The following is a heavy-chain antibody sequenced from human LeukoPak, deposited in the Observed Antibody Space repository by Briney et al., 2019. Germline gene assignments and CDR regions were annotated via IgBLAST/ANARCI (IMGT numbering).Heavy chain of an antibody. Sequence: GGSLRLSCAGSGFTFSSYSMNWVRQAPGKGLEWVSCISSSSSYIYYADSVKGRFTISRDNAKNSLYLQMNNLRAEDTAVYYCAKAAGVKTFGEIIVSTHRPNIDYWGQGTLVTVSS. CDR3: AKAAGVKTFGEIIVSTHRPNIDY. V-gene: IGHV3-21*01. J-gene: IGHJ4*02. CDR1: GFTFSSYS. CDR2: ISSSSSYI. D-gene: IGHD3-16*02.